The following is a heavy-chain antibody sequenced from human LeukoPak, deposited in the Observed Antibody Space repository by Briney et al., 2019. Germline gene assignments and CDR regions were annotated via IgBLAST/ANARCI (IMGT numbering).Heavy chain of an antibody. CDR2: ISGSGGSI. Sequence: GGSLRLSCAASGFTFSSYAMSWVRQAPGKGLEWVSAISGSGGSICYADSVKGRFTISRDNSKNTLYLQMNSLRAEDTAVYYCARVWSSYGMDVWGQGTTVTVSS. J-gene: IGHJ6*02. V-gene: IGHV3-23*01. CDR3: ARVWSSYGMDV. CDR1: GFTFSSYA. D-gene: IGHD3-10*01.